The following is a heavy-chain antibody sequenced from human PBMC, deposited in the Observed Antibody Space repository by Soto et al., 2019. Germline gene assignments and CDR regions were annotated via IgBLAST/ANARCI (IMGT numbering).Heavy chain of an antibody. J-gene: IGHJ4*02. V-gene: IGHV4-30-2*02. Sequence: TLSLTCAVSGGSISSGGYSWSWIRQPPGKGLEWIGYIYYSGSTYYNPSLKSRVTISVDTSKNQFSLELSSVTAADTAVYYCARRWGPTFDFWGQGTLVTVSS. D-gene: IGHD1-26*01. CDR2: IYYSGST. CDR1: GGSISSGGYS. CDR3: ARRWGPTFDF.